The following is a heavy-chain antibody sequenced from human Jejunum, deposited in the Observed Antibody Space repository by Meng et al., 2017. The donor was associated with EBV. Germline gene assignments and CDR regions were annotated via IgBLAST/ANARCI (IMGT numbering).Heavy chain of an antibody. J-gene: IGHJ5*02. Sequence: QVQLHELGAGLLKPSETLSLTCAVYGGSFSDYYWTWIRQPPGKGLEWIGEINHGGGSIYNPSLKSRVTISVDTSKNQFSLKLSSVTAADTAVYYCARLGGYASGTYYPVDPWGQGTLVTVSS. D-gene: IGHD3-10*01. CDR3: ARLGGYASGTYYPVDP. V-gene: IGHV4-34*01. CDR2: INHGGGS. CDR1: GGSFSDYY.